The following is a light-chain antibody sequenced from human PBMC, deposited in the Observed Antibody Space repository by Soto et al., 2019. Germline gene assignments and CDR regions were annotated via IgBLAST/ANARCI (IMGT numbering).Light chain of an antibody. CDR2: GVS. CDR1: QSVNNN. CDR3: QQYNNWPLT. Sequence: EIVMTQSPATLSVSPGERATLSCRASQSVNNNLAWYQQKPGHAPRLLIYGVSARATGIPARVSGSGSGTEFTLNISRLQSEDFAVYDCQQYNNWPLTFGGGTKVEIK. J-gene: IGKJ4*01. V-gene: IGKV3-15*01.